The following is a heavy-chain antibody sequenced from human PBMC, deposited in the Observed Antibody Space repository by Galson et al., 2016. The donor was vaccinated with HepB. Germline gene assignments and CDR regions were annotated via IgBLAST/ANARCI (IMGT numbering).Heavy chain of an antibody. CDR3: AREMSPRDYWSRYIMLPLDV. Sequence: SLRLSCAASGFRFSGHVMHWVRQAPGRGLEHVASVTSNGVSTLYGNSVKGRFTISRDNSKSTLLLEMGSLRPEDTAVYYCAREMSPRDYWSRYIMLPLDVGGPGTTVTVSS. V-gene: IGHV3-64*01. J-gene: IGHJ6*01. CDR1: GFRFSGHV. CDR2: VTSNGVST. D-gene: IGHD3-16*01.